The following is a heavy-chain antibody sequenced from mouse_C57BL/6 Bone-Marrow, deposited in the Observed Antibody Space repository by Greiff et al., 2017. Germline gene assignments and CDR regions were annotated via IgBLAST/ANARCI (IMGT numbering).Heavy chain of an antibody. Sequence: EVKLLESGGGLVQPKGSLKLSCAASGFSFNTYAMNWVRQAPGKGLEWVARIRSKSNNYATFYADLVKDRFTISSDDSESMLYLQMNNLKTEDTAMYYCVRQRLRRAFDYWGQGTTLTVSS. V-gene: IGHV10-1*01. J-gene: IGHJ2*01. CDR2: IRSKSNNYAT. CDR3: VRQRLRRAFDY. CDR1: GFSFNTYA. D-gene: IGHD2-4*01.